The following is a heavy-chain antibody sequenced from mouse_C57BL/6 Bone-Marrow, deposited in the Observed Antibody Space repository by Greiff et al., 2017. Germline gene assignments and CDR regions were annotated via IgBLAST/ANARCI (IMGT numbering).Heavy chain of an antibody. CDR2: IDPSDSYT. J-gene: IGHJ3*01. CDR1: GYTFTSYW. Sequence: QVQLQQSGAELVMPGASAKLSCKASGYTFTSYWMHWVKQRPGQGLEWIGEIDPSDSYTNYNQKFKGKSTLTVDKSSSTAYMQLSSLTSEDSAVYYCARLDYYGSRGGFAYWGQGTLVTVSA. CDR3: ARLDYYGSRGGFAY. V-gene: IGHV1-69*01. D-gene: IGHD1-1*01.